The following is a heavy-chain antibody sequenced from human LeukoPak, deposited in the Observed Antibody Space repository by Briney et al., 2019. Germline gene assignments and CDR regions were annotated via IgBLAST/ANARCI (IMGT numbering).Heavy chain of an antibody. J-gene: IGHJ4*02. Sequence: PGGSLRLSCAASGFTFSSYAMNWVRQAPGKGLEWVSSINTRSSSIYYADSMKGRFTVSRDNTKNSLYLQMNSLTPEDTAVYFCAKESGHCGADCLALNDYWGQGTLVTVSS. CDR1: GFTFSSYA. CDR2: INTRSSSI. V-gene: IGHV3-21*01. CDR3: AKESGHCGADCLALNDY. D-gene: IGHD2-21*02.